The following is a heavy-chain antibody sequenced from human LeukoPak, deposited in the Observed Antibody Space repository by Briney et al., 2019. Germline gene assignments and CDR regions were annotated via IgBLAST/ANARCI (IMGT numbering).Heavy chain of an antibody. CDR3: ARAYSSSWYDY. J-gene: IGHJ4*02. D-gene: IGHD6-13*01. Sequence: GGSLRLSCAASGFTFSSYPMHWVRQAPGKGLEYVSAISDNGGSTYYANSVKGRFTISRDNSKNTLYLQMGSLRADDMGVYYSARAYSSSWYDYWGQGTLVTVSS. V-gene: IGHV3-64*01. CDR2: ISDNGGST. CDR1: GFTFSSYP.